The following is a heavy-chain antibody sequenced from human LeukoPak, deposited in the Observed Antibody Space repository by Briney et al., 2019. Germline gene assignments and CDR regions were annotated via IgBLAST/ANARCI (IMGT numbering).Heavy chain of an antibody. D-gene: IGHD2-2*02. CDR3: AHSLIVAVPAAIFWFDP. Sequence: SGPTLVNPTQSLTLTCTFSGFSLSTSGVGVGWIRQPPGKALEWLALIYWNDDKRYSPSLKSRLTITKDTSKNQVVLTMTNMDPVDTATYYCAHSLIVAVPAAIFWFDPWGQGTLVTVSS. CDR1: GFSLSTSGVG. V-gene: IGHV2-5*01. CDR2: IYWNDDK. J-gene: IGHJ5*02.